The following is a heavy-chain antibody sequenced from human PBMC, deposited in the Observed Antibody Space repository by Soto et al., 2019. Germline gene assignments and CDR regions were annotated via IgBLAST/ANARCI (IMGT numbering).Heavy chain of an antibody. CDR3: ARDSLHSSGWYQYFDY. D-gene: IGHD6-19*01. CDR2: IKQDGSEK. V-gene: IGHV3-7*03. CDR1: GFTFSSYW. Sequence: GGSLRLSCAASGFTFSSYWMSWVRQAPGKGLEWVANIKQDGSEKYYVDSVKGRFTISRDNAKNSLYLQMNSLRAEDTAVYYCARDSLHSSGWYQYFDYWGQGTLVTVSS. J-gene: IGHJ4*02.